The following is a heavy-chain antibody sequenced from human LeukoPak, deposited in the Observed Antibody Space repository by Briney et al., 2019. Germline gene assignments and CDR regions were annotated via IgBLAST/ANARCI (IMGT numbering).Heavy chain of an antibody. J-gene: IGHJ6*03. D-gene: IGHD3-10*01. CDR2: ISAYNGNT. CDR1: GYTFTGYY. CDR3: ARDRGYGSGSYNYYYYMDV. V-gene: IGHV1-18*04. Sequence: GASVKVSCKASGYTFTGYYMHWVRQAPGQGLEWMGLISAYNGNTNYAQKLQGRVTMTTDTSTSTAYMELRSLRSDDTAVYYCARDRGYGSGSYNYYYYMDVWGKGTTVTISS.